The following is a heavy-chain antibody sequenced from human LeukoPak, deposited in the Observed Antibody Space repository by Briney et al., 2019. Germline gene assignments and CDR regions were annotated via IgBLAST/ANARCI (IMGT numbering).Heavy chain of an antibody. CDR2: ISYSGST. CDR3: ARFGLTYSQVDY. Sequence: SETLSLTCSVSGGSISRSSDNWGWIRQPPGKGLEWIGTISYSGSTNYNPSLKSRVTISVDTSKNQFSLKLSSVTAADTAVYYCARFGLTYSQVDYWGQGTLVTVSS. J-gene: IGHJ4*02. CDR1: GGSISRSSDN. D-gene: IGHD2-15*01. V-gene: IGHV4-39*07.